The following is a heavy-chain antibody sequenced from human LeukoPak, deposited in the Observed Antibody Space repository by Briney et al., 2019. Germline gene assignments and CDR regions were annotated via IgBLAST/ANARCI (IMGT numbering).Heavy chain of an antibody. CDR3: ARDLSGSGSSFDY. D-gene: IGHD1-26*01. CDR2: INHSGST. CDR1: GGSFSGYY. V-gene: IGHV4-34*01. Sequence: PSETLSLACAVYGGSFSGYYWSWIRQPPGKGLEWIGEINHSGSTNYNPSLKRRVTISVDTSKNQFSLKLSSVTAADTAVYYCARDLSGSGSSFDYWGQGTLVTVSS. J-gene: IGHJ4*02.